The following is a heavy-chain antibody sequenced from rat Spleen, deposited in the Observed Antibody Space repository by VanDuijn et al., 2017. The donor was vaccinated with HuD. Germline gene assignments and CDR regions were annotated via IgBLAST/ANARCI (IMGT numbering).Heavy chain of an antibody. CDR3: ARGDYGYTYLYYFDY. Sequence: EVKLVESGGGLVQPGRSLKLSCAASGFNFNDYWMGWVRQAPGKGLEWIGEINKDSKTIKYTPSLKDKFTISRDNAQNTLYLQMSKLGSEDTAIYYCARGDYGYTYLYYFDYWGQGVMVTVSS. V-gene: IGHV4-2*01. CDR2: INKDSKTI. CDR1: GFNFNDYW. J-gene: IGHJ2*01. D-gene: IGHD1-9*01.